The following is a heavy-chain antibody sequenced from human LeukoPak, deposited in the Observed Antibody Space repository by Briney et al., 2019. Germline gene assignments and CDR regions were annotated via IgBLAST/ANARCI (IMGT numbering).Heavy chain of an antibody. CDR1: GFTFSSYG. J-gene: IGHJ4*02. V-gene: IGHV3-30*18. D-gene: IGHD6-13*01. CDR2: ISYDGGNK. Sequence: PGGSLRLSCAASGFTFSSYGIHWVRQAPGKGLEWVAVISYDGGNKYYADPVKGRFTISRDNSKTTLYLQMNSLRAEDTAVYYCAKGRDSSSWYGSQDYWGQGTLVTVSS. CDR3: AKGRDSSSWYGSQDY.